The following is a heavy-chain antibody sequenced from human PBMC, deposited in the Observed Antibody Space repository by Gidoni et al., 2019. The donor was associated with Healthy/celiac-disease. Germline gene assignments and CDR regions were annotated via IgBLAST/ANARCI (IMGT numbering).Heavy chain of an antibody. CDR2: MNPNSGNT. CDR1: GYTFTRYD. CDR3: AREGYYDSSGTPERWFDP. D-gene: IGHD3-22*01. J-gene: IGHJ5*02. V-gene: IGHV1-8*01. Sequence: QVQLVQSGAEVKKPGASVKVSCKASGYTFTRYDINWVRQATGQGLEWMGWMNPNSGNTGYAQKFQGRVTMTRNTSISTAYMELSSLRSEDTAVYYCAREGYYDSSGTPERWFDPWGQGTLVTVSS.